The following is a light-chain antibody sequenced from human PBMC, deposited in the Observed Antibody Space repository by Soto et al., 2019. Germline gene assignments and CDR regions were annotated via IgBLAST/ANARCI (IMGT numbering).Light chain of an antibody. CDR3: QLANSFLPLT. Sequence: DIQMTQSPSSVSASVGDRVTITCRASQGISNWLAWYQQKPGKAPKLLIYVASNLQSGVPSRFSGSGSGTDFTLTINSLQPEDFATYYCQLANSFLPLTFGGGTKVEIK. J-gene: IGKJ4*01. CDR1: QGISNW. CDR2: VAS. V-gene: IGKV1-12*01.